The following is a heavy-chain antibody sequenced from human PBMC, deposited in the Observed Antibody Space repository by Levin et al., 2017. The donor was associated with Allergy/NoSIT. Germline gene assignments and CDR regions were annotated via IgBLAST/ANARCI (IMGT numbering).Heavy chain of an antibody. J-gene: IGHJ2*01. CDR1: GFTVSSNY. CDR2: IYSGGST. Sequence: GGSLRLSCAASGFTVSSNYMSWVRQAPGKGLEWVSVIYSGGSTYYADSVKGRFTISRDNSKNTLYLQMNSLRAEDTAVYYCARQYCSSTSCYLRSTYWYFDLWGRGTLVTVSS. V-gene: IGHV3-66*04. CDR3: ARQYCSSTSCYLRSTYWYFDL. D-gene: IGHD2-2*01.